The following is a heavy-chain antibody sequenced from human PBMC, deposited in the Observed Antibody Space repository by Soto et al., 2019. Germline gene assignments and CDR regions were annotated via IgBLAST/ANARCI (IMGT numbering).Heavy chain of an antibody. Sequence: GGSLRLSCTASGFTLSFYWMHWVRQAPGKGLVWVSRISGDGSATNYADSVKGRFTISRDNAKNTLHLQMNSLRAEDTALYYCARREAADGVLDLWGQGTLVTVSS. CDR1: GFTLSFYW. CDR3: ARREAADGVLDL. J-gene: IGHJ5*02. V-gene: IGHV3-74*01. D-gene: IGHD2-15*01. CDR2: ISGDGSAT.